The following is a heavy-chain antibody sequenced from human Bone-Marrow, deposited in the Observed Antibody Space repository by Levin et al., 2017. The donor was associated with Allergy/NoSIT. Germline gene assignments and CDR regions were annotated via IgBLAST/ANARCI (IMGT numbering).Heavy chain of an antibody. CDR3: AKDLSPRIAVTGNIEY. Sequence: GGSLRLSCAAYGVTFNDYTMHWVRQAPQRGLEWVSLISWDASTTYYADSVRGRFTISRDNSKNALYLQMNSLTTEDTALYYCAKDLSPRIAVTGNIEYWGQGTLVTVSS. CDR1: GVTFNDYT. CDR2: ISWDASTT. J-gene: IGHJ4*02. V-gene: IGHV3-43*01. D-gene: IGHD6-19*01.